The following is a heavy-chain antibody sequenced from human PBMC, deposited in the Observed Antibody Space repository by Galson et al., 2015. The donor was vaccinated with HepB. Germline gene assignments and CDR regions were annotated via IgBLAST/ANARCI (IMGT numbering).Heavy chain of an antibody. V-gene: IGHV3-23*01. CDR3: AKDRWELLFGVQYFQH. Sequence: SLRLSCAASGFTFSSYAMSWVRQAPGKGLEWVSAISGSGGSTYYADSVKGRFTISRDNSKNTLYLQMNSLRAEDTAVYYCAKDRWELLFGVQYFQHWGQGTLVTVSS. D-gene: IGHD1-26*01. CDR1: GFTFSSYA. J-gene: IGHJ1*01. CDR2: ISGSGGST.